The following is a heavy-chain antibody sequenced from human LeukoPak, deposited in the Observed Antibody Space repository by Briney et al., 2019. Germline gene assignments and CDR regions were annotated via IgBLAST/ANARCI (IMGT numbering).Heavy chain of an antibody. D-gene: IGHD3-22*01. CDR2: IRHDGSET. V-gene: IGHV3-7*01. Sequence: GGSLRLSCTASGFTFSTYWMSWVRQAPGKGLEWVANIRHDGSETYYVDSLRGRFTISRDNAKNLVYLQMSSLRAEDTAIYYCARDETYDYESNGYLDFWGQGTVVTVSS. CDR3: ARDETYDYESNGYLDF. J-gene: IGHJ4*02. CDR1: GFTFSTYW.